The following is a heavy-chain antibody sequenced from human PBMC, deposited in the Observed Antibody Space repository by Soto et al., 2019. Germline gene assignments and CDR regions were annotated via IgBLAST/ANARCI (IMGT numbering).Heavy chain of an antibody. CDR1: GYTFTSYA. D-gene: IGHD7-27*01. Sequence: ASVKVSCKASGYTFTSYAMHWVRQSPGQRLEWMGWINAGNGNTKYSQKFQGRVTITRDTSASTAYMELSSLRSEDTAVYYCGSDPQTGDPPYYYYYGMDVWGQGTTITVSS. CDR2: INAGNGNT. V-gene: IGHV1-3*01. J-gene: IGHJ6*02. CDR3: GSDPQTGDPPYYYYYGMDV.